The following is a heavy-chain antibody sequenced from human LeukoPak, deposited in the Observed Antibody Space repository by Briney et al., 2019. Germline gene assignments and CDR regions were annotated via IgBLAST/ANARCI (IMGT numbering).Heavy chain of an antibody. V-gene: IGHV1-46*01. Sequence: ASVKVSCKASGYTFTTYYIHWVRQAPGQGLEWMGMINPSGGSTSYAQKFQGRVTMTRDTSTSTVYMELSSLRSEDTAVYYCARHVFSSSWYRPGATPGGFDYWGQGTLVTVSS. J-gene: IGHJ4*02. CDR3: ARHVFSSSWYRPGATPGGFDY. CDR2: INPSGGST. CDR1: GYTFTTYY. D-gene: IGHD6-13*01.